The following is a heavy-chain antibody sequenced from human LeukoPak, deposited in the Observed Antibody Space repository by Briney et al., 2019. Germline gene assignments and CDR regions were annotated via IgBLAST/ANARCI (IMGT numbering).Heavy chain of an antibody. CDR1: GYTFTSCG. J-gene: IGHJ4*02. Sequence: ASVKVSSKASGYTFTSCGISWVRQAPGQGLEWMGWISAYNGNTNYAQKLQGRVTMTTDTSTSTAYIELRSLRSDDTAAYYCARLPLYYYDSSGPQDYWGQGTLVTVSS. D-gene: IGHD3-22*01. V-gene: IGHV1-18*01. CDR2: ISAYNGNT. CDR3: ARLPLYYYDSSGPQDY.